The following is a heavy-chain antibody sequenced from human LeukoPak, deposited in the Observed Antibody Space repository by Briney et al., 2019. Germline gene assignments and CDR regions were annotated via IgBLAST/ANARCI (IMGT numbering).Heavy chain of an antibody. D-gene: IGHD5-18*01. CDR3: ARDEPGGYSYGSFDY. V-gene: IGHV3-20*04. CDR2: INWNGCSK. CDR1: GFTFDDYG. Sequence: GGSLRLSCAASGFTFDDYGMSWVGQAPGKGLEGVSGINWNGCSKGYADSVKGRFTISRDNAKNFLYLQMNSLRAEDTALYYCARDEPGGYSYGSFDYWGQGPLVTVSS. J-gene: IGHJ4*02.